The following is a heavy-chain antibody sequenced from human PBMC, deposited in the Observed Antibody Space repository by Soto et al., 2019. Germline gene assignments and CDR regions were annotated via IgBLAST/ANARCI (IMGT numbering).Heavy chain of an antibody. CDR1: GYTFTSYA. D-gene: IGHD3-16*02. CDR3: ARRVKALDY. CDR2: INAGNGNT. Sequence: QVQLVQSGAEVKKPGASVKVSCKASGYTFTSYAMHWVRQAPGQRLEWMGWINAGNGNTKYSQKFQGRVTITRDTPANQAYRGRSSRRSEDTALFYCARRVKALDYGGQGTLVTVSS. J-gene: IGHJ4*02. V-gene: IGHV1-3*01.